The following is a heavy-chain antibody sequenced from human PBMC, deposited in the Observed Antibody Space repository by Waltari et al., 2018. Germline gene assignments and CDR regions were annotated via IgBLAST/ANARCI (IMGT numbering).Heavy chain of an antibody. CDR3: AREMALPGEGPDY. CDR2: SSPSGDT. V-gene: IGHV4-34*01. Sequence: QVQLQQWGAGLLKPSETLSLTCAVYGGSLSGYYWSWIRQSPGKGLEWIAESSPSGDTNYNPCLKSRVTLFLDTSKNQFSLEMSSVTAADTAVYYCAREMALPGEGPDYWGQGALVTVSS. CDR1: GGSLSGYY. D-gene: IGHD3-16*01. J-gene: IGHJ4*02.